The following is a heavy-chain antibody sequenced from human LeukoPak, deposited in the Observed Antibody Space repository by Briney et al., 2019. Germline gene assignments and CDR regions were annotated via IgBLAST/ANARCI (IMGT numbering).Heavy chain of an antibody. J-gene: IGHJ1*01. CDR3: ARDPYDCSSTSCFPH. Sequence: ASVKVSCKASGGTFSSYAISWVRQAPGQGLEWMGRIIPILGIANYAQKFQGRVTITADKSTSTAYMELSSLRSEDTAVYYCARDPYDCSSTSCFPHWGQGTLVTVSS. V-gene: IGHV1-69*04. CDR1: GGTFSSYA. CDR2: IIPILGIA. D-gene: IGHD2-2*01.